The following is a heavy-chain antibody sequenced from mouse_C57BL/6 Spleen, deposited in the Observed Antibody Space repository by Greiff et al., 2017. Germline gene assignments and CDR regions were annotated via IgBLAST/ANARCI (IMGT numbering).Heavy chain of an antibody. V-gene: IGHV1-81*01. Sequence: QVQLKQSGAELARPGASVKLSCKASGYTFTSYGISWVKQRTGQGLEWIGELYPRSGNTYYNEKFKGKATLTADKSSSTAYMELRSLTSEDSAVYFCAKVSFTTVVAMGDYYAMDYWGQGTSVTVSS. CDR2: LYPRSGNT. D-gene: IGHD1-1*01. J-gene: IGHJ4*01. CDR3: AKVSFTTVVAMGDYYAMDY. CDR1: GYTFTSYG.